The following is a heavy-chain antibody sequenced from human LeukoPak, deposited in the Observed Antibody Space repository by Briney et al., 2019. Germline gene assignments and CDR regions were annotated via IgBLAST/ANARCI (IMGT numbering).Heavy chain of an antibody. CDR1: VGSISSGNW. V-gene: IGHV4-4*02. J-gene: IGHJ6*02. CDR3: ATAPILRGEGGEHYKYGMDV. D-gene: IGHD2-2*02. Sequence: PSETLSLTCAVSVGSISSGNWWSWVRQSPGKGLEWIGEIHHNGTPNYNPSLKSRVTISADKFKNHFSLKLTSVTAADTAVYYCATAPILRGEGGEHYKYGMDVWGQGTTVTVSS. CDR2: IHHNGTP.